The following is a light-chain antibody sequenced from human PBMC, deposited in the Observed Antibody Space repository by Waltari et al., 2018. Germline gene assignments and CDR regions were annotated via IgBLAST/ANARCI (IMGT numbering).Light chain of an antibody. Sequence: LGGYLRKTGQLPQVLSYLGSHRASGVPDRFSGSDSGTDFTLKISRVEAEDVGVYYCMQGLQIPYTFGQGTKLEIK. V-gene: IGKV2-28*01. CDR3: MQGLQIPYT. CDR2: LGS. J-gene: IGKJ2*01.